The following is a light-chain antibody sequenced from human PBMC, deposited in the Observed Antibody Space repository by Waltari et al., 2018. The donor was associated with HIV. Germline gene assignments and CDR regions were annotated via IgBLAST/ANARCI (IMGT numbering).Light chain of an antibody. CDR1: SGLNFSPFR. Sequence: QAVLTQPSSLSASPGPSASPTCTLGSGLNFSPFRLYSFEQKPGSPPQYLLRYKSDSDKQQGSGVSSRFSASKATSANAGILLISGLQSEDEADYYCMIWHNSVWVFGGGTKLTVL. V-gene: IGLV5-45*02. CDR2: YKSDSDK. CDR3: MIWHNSVWV. J-gene: IGLJ3*02.